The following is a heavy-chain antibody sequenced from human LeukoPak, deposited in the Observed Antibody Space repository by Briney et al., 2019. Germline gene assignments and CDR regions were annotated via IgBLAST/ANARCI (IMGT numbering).Heavy chain of an antibody. CDR1: GYSFSNYW. CDR2: IYPGDYET. V-gene: IGHV5-51*01. D-gene: IGHD2-21*02. CDR3: AIPPGYCGNDCSFDH. J-gene: IGHJ4*02. Sequence: GASLQISCEGSGYSFSNYWIGWVRQMPGKGLEWMGIIYPGDYETRYSPSFQGLVTISVDKSISTAYLQWSNLKASDTAMYYCAIPPGYCGNDCSFDHWGQGTLVTVSS.